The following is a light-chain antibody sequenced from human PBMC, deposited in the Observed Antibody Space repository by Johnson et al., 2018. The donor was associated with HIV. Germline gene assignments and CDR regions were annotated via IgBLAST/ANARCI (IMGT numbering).Light chain of an antibody. J-gene: IGLJ1*01. CDR3: ATWDTSLSAGGV. V-gene: IGLV1-51*02. CDR2: ENN. Sequence: QSVLTQPPSVSAAPGQKVTISCSGSSSTIGNNYVSWYQVVPGTAPKLLIYENNKRPSGIPDRFSDSKSGTSATLGIPGLQTGDAAYYYCATWDTSLSAGGVFGTGTKVTVL. CDR1: SSTIGNNY.